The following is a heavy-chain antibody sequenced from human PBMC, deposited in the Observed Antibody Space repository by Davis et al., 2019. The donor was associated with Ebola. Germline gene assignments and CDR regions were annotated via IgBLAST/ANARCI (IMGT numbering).Heavy chain of an antibody. CDR2: INHSGST. CDR3: ARVDWNYRFDY. D-gene: IGHD1-7*01. CDR1: GGSFSGYY. Sequence: SETLSLTCAVYGGSFSGYYWSWIRQPPGKGLEWIGEINHSGSTNYNPSLKSRVTISVDTSKNQFSLKLSSVTAADTAVYYCARVDWNYRFDYWGQGTLVTVSS. J-gene: IGHJ4*02. V-gene: IGHV4-34*01.